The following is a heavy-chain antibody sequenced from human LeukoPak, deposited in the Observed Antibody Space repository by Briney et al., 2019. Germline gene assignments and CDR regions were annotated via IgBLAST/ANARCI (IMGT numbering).Heavy chain of an antibody. CDR1: GGSFSGYY. J-gene: IGHJ5*02. D-gene: IGHD3-3*02. V-gene: IGHV4-34*01. Sequence: SETLSLTCGVYGGSFSGYYGSWIRQPPGKGLEWIGEINHSGSTNYNPSRKSRVTISVDTSKNQFSLKLPSAPAADTAVSYCPRGVEDLTSLPFHFRSRTYAPWGQGTLVTVSP. CDR3: PRGVEDLTSLPFHFRSRTYAP. CDR2: INHSGST.